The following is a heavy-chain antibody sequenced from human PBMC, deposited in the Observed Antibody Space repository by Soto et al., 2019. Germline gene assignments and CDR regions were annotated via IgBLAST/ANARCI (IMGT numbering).Heavy chain of an antibody. CDR2: TSYDSTNT. CDR3: PKEYDMSRFWSGGFDS. CDR1: EFTFNTYA. Sequence: QVQLMESGGGVVQPGTTLRLSCSASEFTFNTYAMHWVRQAPGRGLDWVAVTSYDSTNTKYADSVKGRFTISRDNSKNTLVLAIASPAPEDTGCYYWPKEYDMSRFWSGGFDSWGRGTLVIVSS. D-gene: IGHD3-22*01. V-gene: IGHV3-30-3*01. J-gene: IGHJ4*02.